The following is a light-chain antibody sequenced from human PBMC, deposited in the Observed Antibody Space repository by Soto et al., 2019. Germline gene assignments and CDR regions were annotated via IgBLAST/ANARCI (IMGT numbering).Light chain of an antibody. CDR3: LQDYIYPYT. V-gene: IGKV1-16*01. J-gene: IGKJ2*01. CDR2: DAT. CDR1: QNINSY. Sequence: DIQMTQSPSSLSASVGDRVTILCRASQNINSYLAWFQQKPGEAPKSLIYDATSLQSGVPSRFSGSGSGTDFTLTIRSLQPEDFALYYCLQDYIYPYTSGQGTKLEIK.